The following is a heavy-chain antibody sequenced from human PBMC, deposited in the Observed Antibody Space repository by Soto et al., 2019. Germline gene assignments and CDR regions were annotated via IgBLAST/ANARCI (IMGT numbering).Heavy chain of an antibody. CDR3: AKNYFFDS. CDR2: ISYDGSNK. CDR1: GFTFSSYG. J-gene: IGHJ4*02. V-gene: IGHV3-30*18. Sequence: GGSLRLSCAASGFTFSSYGMHWVRQAPGKGLEWVAVISYDGSNKYYADSVKGRFTISRDNSKNTLYLQMNSLRAEDTAVYFCAKNYFFDSWGPGTLVTVSS.